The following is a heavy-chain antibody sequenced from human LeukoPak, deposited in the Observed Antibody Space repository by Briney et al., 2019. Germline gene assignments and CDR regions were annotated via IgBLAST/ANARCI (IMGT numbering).Heavy chain of an antibody. CDR2: INHNGNVN. CDR1: GLSFSRYG. CDR3: AKGGGLDV. D-gene: IGHD3-16*01. J-gene: IGHJ6*02. V-gene: IGHV3-7*03. Sequence: GGSLRLSCVVSGLSFSRYGMHWVRQAPGKGLEWVASINHNGNVNYYVDSVKGRFTISRDNAKNSLYLQMSNLRAEDTAVYFCAKGGGLDVWGQGATVTVSS.